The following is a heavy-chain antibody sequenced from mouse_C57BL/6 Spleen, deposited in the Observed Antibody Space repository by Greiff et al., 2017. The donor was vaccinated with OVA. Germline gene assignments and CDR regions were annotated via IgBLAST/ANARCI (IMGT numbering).Heavy chain of an antibody. D-gene: IGHD2-12*01. V-gene: IGHV3-6*01. CDR1: GYSITSGYY. CDR3: ASYSPYWYFDV. J-gene: IGHJ1*03. Sequence: DVKLVESGPGLVKPSQSLSLTCSVTGYSITSGYYWNWIRQFPGNKLEWMGYISYDGSNNYNPSLKNRISITRDTSKNQFFLKLNSVTTEDTATYYCASYSPYWYFDVWGTGTTVTVSS. CDR2: ISYDGSN.